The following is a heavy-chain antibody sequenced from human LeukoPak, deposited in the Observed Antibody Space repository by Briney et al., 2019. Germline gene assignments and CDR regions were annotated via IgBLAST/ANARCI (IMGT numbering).Heavy chain of an antibody. V-gene: IGHV1-69*13. CDR2: IIPIFGTA. CDR3: ASRVDTTDGREFDY. Sequence: SVKVSCKASGGTFSSYAISWVRQAPGQGLEWMGLIIPIFGTANHAQKFQGRVTITADESTSTAYMELSSLRSEDTAVYYCASRVDTTDGREFDYWGQGTLVTVSS. CDR1: GGTFSSYA. J-gene: IGHJ4*02. D-gene: IGHD5-18*01.